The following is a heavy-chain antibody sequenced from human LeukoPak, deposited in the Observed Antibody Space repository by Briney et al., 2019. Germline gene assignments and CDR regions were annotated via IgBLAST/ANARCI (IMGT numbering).Heavy chain of an antibody. CDR1: GFTFSSYG. D-gene: IGHD3-10*01. Sequence: GGTLRLSCAASGFTFSSYGMSWVRQAPGKGLEWVSAISGSGGSTYYADSVKGRFTISRDNAKNSLYLQMNSLRAEDTAVYYCARRRYYYGSGPLDYWGQGTLVTVSS. CDR2: ISGSGGST. J-gene: IGHJ4*02. V-gene: IGHV3-23*01. CDR3: ARRRYYYGSGPLDY.